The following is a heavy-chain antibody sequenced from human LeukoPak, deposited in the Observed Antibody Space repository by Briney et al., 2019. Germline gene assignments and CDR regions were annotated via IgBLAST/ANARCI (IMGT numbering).Heavy chain of an antibody. D-gene: IGHD1-26*01. CDR1: GGTISSSSYY. CDR2: IYYSGST. Sequence: SETLSLTCTVSGGTISSSSYYWGWIRQPPGKGLEWIGSIYYSGSTYYNPSLKSRVTISVDTSKNQFSLKLSSVTAADTAVYYCARERVGATTSDGVAFDIWGQGTMVTVSS. J-gene: IGHJ3*02. CDR3: ARERVGATTSDGVAFDI. V-gene: IGHV4-39*07.